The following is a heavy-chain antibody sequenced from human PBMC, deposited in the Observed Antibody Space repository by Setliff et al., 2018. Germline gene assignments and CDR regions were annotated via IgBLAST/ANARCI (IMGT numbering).Heavy chain of an antibody. Sequence: GGSLRLSCAASGFTFSSHWMHWVRQVPGKGLAWVSQINPDATTTYYADSVKGRFTISRDNAKNSVYLQVNSLRAEDTAVYYCATNPPKGPSGGYYYDDPYYYYMDVWGKGTTVTVSS. CDR3: ATNPPKGPSGGYYYDDPYYYYMDV. CDR2: INPDATTT. CDR1: GFTFSSHW. J-gene: IGHJ6*03. D-gene: IGHD3-22*01. V-gene: IGHV3-74*01.